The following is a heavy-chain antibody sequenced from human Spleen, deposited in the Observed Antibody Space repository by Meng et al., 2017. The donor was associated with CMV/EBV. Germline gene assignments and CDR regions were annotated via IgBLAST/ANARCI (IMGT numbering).Heavy chain of an antibody. Sequence: GGSLRLSCAASGFTFDDYAMHWVRQAPGKGLEWVSSISRSSSHIYYADSVKGRFTISRDNANNSLYLQMNSLRAEDTAVYYCARDDRGVGAPPFDYWGQGTLVTVSS. CDR3: ARDDRGVGAPPFDY. CDR1: GFTFDDYA. J-gene: IGHJ4*02. V-gene: IGHV3-21*01. CDR2: ISRSSSHI. D-gene: IGHD1-26*01.